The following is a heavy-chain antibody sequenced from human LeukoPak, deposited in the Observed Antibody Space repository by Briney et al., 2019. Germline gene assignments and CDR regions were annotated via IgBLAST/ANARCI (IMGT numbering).Heavy chain of an antibody. CDR3: ATVTITFGGVIVNNWFDP. J-gene: IGHJ5*02. CDR1: GYTLTELS. CDR2: FDPEDGET. V-gene: IGHV1-24*01. Sequence: ASVKVSSKVSGYTLTELSMHWVRQVPGKGLEWMGGFDPEDGETIYAQKFQGRVTMTEDTSTDTAYMELSSLRSEGTAVYYCATVTITFGGVIVNNWFDPWGQGTLVTVSS. D-gene: IGHD3-16*02.